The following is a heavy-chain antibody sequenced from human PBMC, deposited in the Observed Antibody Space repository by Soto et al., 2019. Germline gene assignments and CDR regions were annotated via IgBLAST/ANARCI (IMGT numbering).Heavy chain of an antibody. V-gene: IGHV3-23*01. CDR1: GFSLSIYA. CDR3: ARWSYLDY. Sequence: GGALRLACPASGFSLSIYAMGGGRQAPGKGLEWVSTISGSDGKTFYADSVKGRFSISRDTSQNTLYLQMNSLRADDTAIYYCARWSYLDYWGQGTRVTVSS. D-gene: IGHD3-3*01. J-gene: IGHJ4*02. CDR2: ISGSDGKT.